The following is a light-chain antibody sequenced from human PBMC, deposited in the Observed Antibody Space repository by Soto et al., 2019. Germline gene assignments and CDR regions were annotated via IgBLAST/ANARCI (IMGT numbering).Light chain of an antibody. J-gene: IGKJ4*01. CDR3: QQYNSWPLT. CDR2: KAS. V-gene: IGKV1-5*03. CDR1: QTISIW. Sequence: DIPMTQSPSTLSASVGDRITITCRASQTISIWLAWYQQKPGKAPNLLIYKASSLKSGVPSRFSGSGSGTEFTLTISSLQPADFATYYCQQYNSWPLTFGGGTRVDIK.